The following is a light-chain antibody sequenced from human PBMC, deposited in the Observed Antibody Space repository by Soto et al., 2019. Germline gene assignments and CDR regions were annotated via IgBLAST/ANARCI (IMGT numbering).Light chain of an antibody. Sequence: EIVLTQSPATLSVSPGERATLSCRASQGVSRNLGWYQQKPGQTPRLLIYGASTRATGIPARFSGSGSAAEFTLTISSLQSEDFAVYFCQQYDDWPPTFGQGTKVEI. V-gene: IGKV3-15*01. CDR3: QQYDDWPPT. J-gene: IGKJ1*01. CDR2: GAS. CDR1: QGVSRN.